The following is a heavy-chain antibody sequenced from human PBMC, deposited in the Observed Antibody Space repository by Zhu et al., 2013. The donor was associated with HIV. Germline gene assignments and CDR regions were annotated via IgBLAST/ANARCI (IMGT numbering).Heavy chain of an antibody. D-gene: IGHD5-18*01. CDR2: IIPMFTIT. CDR1: GYTFISYD. V-gene: IGHV1-69*01. CDR3: ARSGYSYDTRLYYYYMDV. J-gene: IGHJ6*03. Sequence: QVQLVQSGAEVKKPGASVKVSCKASGYTFISYDINWVRQAPGQGLEWMGWIIPMFTITNYAQKFQGRVTITADESTSTAYMELSSLRSEDTAVYYCARSGYSYDTRLYYYYMDVWGKGTTVTVSS.